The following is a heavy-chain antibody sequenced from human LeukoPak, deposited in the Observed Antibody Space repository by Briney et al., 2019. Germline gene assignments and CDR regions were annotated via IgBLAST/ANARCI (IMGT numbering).Heavy chain of an antibody. CDR3: ARARWFGEGLGAFDI. Sequence: SETLSLTCTVSGGSISSYYWSWIRQPPGKGLEWIGYIYYSGSTNYNPSLKSRVTISVDTPKNQFSLKLSSVTAADTAVYYYARARWFGEGLGAFDIWGQGTVVTVSS. CDR2: IYYSGST. D-gene: IGHD3-10*01. V-gene: IGHV4-59*01. CDR1: GGSISSYY. J-gene: IGHJ3*02.